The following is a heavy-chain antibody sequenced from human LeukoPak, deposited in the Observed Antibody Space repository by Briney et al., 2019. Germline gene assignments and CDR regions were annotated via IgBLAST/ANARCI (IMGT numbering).Heavy chain of an antibody. Sequence: GGSLRFSCAASGFTFSDYYMSWIRQAPGKGLEWVSYISSSSTIYYADSVKGRFTISRDNAKNSLYLQMNSLRAEDTAVYYCARRTYFDYWGQGTLVTVSS. CDR2: ISSSSTI. CDR1: GFTFSDYY. J-gene: IGHJ4*02. CDR3: ARRTYFDY. V-gene: IGHV3-69-1*01. D-gene: IGHD2-8*01.